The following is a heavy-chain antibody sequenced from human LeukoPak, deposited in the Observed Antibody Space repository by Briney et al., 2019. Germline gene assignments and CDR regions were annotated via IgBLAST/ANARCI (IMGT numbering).Heavy chain of an antibody. CDR2: INTNTGNP. CDR1: GGTFGSYA. V-gene: IGHV7-4-1*02. J-gene: IGHJ4*02. D-gene: IGHD5-18*01. Sequence: ASVKVSCKASGGTFGSYAISWVRQAPGQGLEWMGWINTNTGNPTYAQGFTGRFVFSLDTSVSTAYLQISSLKAEDTAVYYCARGEGETAMVTNFDYWGQGTLVTVSS. CDR3: ARGEGETAMVTNFDY.